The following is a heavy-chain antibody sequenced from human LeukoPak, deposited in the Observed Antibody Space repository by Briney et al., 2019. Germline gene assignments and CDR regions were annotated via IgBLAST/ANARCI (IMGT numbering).Heavy chain of an antibody. D-gene: IGHD5-24*01. V-gene: IGHV3-7*04. CDR2: IKQDGSKK. CDR1: GFPFSSYW. J-gene: IGHJ4*02. Sequence: GGSLRLSCVASGFPFSSYWMTWVRQAPGKGLEWVANIKQDGSKKSYVDSVKGRFTISRDNAKNSLYLQMNSLRAEDTAIYYCTRVGYIDEGIDYWGQGTLVPVSS. CDR3: TRVGYIDEGIDY.